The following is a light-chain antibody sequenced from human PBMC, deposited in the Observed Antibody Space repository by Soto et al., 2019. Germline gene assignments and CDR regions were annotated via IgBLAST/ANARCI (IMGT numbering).Light chain of an antibody. V-gene: IGKV1-5*01. CDR1: QTISTW. J-gene: IGKJ4*01. CDR3: QHDYNLLT. CDR2: DAS. Sequence: DIQVTQSAPTLSASVGDRVTITCRASQTISTWMAWYQQKPGKAPKLLVYDASTLQSGVASRFSGSGSGTEFTLTVSSLQPEDFAVYYCQHDYNLLTFGGGTKVDIK.